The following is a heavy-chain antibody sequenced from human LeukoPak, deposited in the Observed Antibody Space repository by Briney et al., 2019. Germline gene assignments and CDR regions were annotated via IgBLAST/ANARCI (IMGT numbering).Heavy chain of an antibody. CDR2: IYSGGST. CDR1: GFTVSSKY. Sequence: GGSLRPSCAASGFTVSSKYMSWVRQAPGKGLEWVLVIYSGGSTYYADSVKGRFTISRDNSKNTLYLQMNSLTAEDTAVYYCARSVTIFGVATLGYWGQGTPVTVSS. V-gene: IGHV3-66*01. CDR3: ARSVTIFGVATLGY. J-gene: IGHJ4*02. D-gene: IGHD3-3*01.